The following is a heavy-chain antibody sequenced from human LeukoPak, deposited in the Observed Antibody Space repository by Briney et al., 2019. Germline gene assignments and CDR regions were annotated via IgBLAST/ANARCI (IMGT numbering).Heavy chain of an antibody. V-gene: IGHV1-46*01. J-gene: IGHJ3*02. D-gene: IGHD3-22*01. CDR3: ARMEQYYYDSSGLNAFDI. Sequence: ALVKVSCKASGYTFTSYYMHWVRQAPGQGLEWMGIINPSGGSTSYAQKFQGRVTMTRDTSTSTVYMELSSLRSEDTAVYYCARMEQYYYDSSGLNAFDIWGQGTMVTVSS. CDR1: GYTFTSYY. CDR2: INPSGGST.